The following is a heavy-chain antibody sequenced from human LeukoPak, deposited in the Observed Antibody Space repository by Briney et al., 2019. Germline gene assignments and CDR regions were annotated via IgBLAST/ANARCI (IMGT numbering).Heavy chain of an antibody. CDR2: ISGSGGST. CDR1: GFTFSSYA. Sequence: GGSLRLSCAASGFTFSSYAMSWVRQAPGKGLEWVSAISGSGGSTYYADSVKGRFTISRDNSNNTLYLQMNSLRAEDTAVYYCAKGGYYYDSSSRCYFDYWGQGTLVTVSS. V-gene: IGHV3-23*01. D-gene: IGHD3-22*01. CDR3: AKGGYYYDSSSRCYFDY. J-gene: IGHJ4*02.